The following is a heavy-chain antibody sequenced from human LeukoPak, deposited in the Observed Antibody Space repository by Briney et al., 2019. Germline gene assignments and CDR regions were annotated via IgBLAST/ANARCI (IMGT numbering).Heavy chain of an antibody. CDR1: GGTFSSYA. V-gene: IGHV1-69*04. J-gene: IGHJ4*02. Sequence: SVKVSCKASGGTFSSYAISWVRQAPGQGLEWMGRIIPILGIANYAQKFQGRVTITADKSTSTAYMELSSLRSEDTAVYYCAREHVDTAMADFDYWGQGTLVTVSS. CDR3: AREHVDTAMADFDY. CDR2: IIPILGIA. D-gene: IGHD5-18*01.